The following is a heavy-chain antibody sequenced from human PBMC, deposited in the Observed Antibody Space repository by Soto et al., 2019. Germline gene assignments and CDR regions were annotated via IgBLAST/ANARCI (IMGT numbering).Heavy chain of an antibody. CDR3: ERGYRVNGSTRLGYYYYGMDV. D-gene: IGHD1-7*01. Sequence: GGSRRLCFAASGFTFSSYSMNWVRQATGKWLEWVCSISYSSSDIYFADSVKGRFTMSRVNAENCLFLQMNRLRAEDTAVYYRERGYRVNGSTRLGYYYYGMDVWGQGTTVTVSS. J-gene: IGHJ6*02. V-gene: IGHV3-21*01. CDR2: ISYSSSDI. CDR1: GFTFSSYS.